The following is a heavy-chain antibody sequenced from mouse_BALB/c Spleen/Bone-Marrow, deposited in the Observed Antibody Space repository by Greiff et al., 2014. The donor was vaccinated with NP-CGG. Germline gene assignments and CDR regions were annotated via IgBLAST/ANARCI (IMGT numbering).Heavy chain of an antibody. J-gene: IGHJ2*01. V-gene: IGHV1-9*01. CDR3: ARLGIRSFDF. CDR1: GYRFNSYW. CDR2: ILPGSGST. D-gene: IGHD3-1*01. Sequence: QVQLQQPGADLMKPGASVKISCKATGYRFNSYWIEWVKQRPGHGPEWIGEILPGSGSTNFNEKFKGKATFTAYTSSNTAYMQISSLTSEDSAVYYCARLGIRSFDFWGQGTTLTVSS.